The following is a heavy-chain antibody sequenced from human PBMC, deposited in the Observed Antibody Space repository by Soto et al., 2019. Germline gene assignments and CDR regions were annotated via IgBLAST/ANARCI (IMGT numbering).Heavy chain of an antibody. CDR2: FDPEDGET. J-gene: IGHJ4*01. Sequence: VASVKVSCKVSGYTLTELSMHWVRQAPGKGLEWMGGFDPEDGETIYAQKFQGRVTMTEDTSTDTAYMELSSLRSEDTAVYYCAKVLLYSSSSCDYWGQGTLVTVSS. D-gene: IGHD6-6*01. V-gene: IGHV1-24*01. CDR1: GYTLTELS. CDR3: AKVLLYSSSSCDY.